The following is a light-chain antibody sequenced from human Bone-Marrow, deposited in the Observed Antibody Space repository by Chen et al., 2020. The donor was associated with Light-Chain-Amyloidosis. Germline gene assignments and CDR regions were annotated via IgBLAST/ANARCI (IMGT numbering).Light chain of an antibody. CDR2: RDT. V-gene: IGLV3-25*03. J-gene: IGLJ2*01. Sequence: SYELTQPPSVLVSPGQTATITCSGDDLPTKYAYWYQQKPGEAPVLVIHRDTERPSGISERFSGSSSETTATLTISGVQAEDEADYHCQSADSSGTYEVIFGGGTKLTVL. CDR3: QSADSSGTYEVI. CDR1: DLPTKY.